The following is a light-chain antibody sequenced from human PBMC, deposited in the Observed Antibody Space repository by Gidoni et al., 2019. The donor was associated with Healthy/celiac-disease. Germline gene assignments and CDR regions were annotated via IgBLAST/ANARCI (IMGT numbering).Light chain of an antibody. Sequence: DIQMPPSPSTLSASVGDRVTITCRASQSISSWLAWYQQKPGKAPKLLIYKASSLESGVPSRFSGSGSGTEFTLTISSLQPDDFATYYCQQYNGYSFTFGPGTKVDI. CDR2: KAS. J-gene: IGKJ3*01. V-gene: IGKV1-5*03. CDR3: QQYNGYSFT. CDR1: QSISSW.